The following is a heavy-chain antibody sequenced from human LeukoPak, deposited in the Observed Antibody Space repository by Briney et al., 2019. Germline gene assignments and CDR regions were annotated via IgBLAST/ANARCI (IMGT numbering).Heavy chain of an antibody. V-gene: IGHV3-73*01. Sequence: PGGSLRLSCATSGFTFSASAINWVRQASGKGLEWDGRIASKGKNYATEYAASVKGRFTISRDDSKNTAYLQMNSLKTEDTAVYYCGRSGGDGATGEWGQGTLVTVSS. CDR1: GFTFSASA. CDR2: IASKGKNYAT. D-gene: IGHD1-26*01. J-gene: IGHJ4*02. CDR3: GRSGGDGATGE.